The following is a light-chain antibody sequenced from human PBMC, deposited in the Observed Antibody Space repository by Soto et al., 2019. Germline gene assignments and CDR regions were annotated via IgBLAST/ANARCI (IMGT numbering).Light chain of an antibody. V-gene: IGLV2-14*01. J-gene: IGLJ2*01. CDR1: SSDIGGYNY. CDR2: DVS. CDR3: SSYTGSSVV. Sequence: QSALTQPASVSGSPRQSITISCTGISSDIGGYNYVSWYQQHPGKAPKLMIYDVSNRPSGVSNRFSGSKSGNTASLTISGLQAEDEADYYCSSYTGSSVVFGGGTQLTVL.